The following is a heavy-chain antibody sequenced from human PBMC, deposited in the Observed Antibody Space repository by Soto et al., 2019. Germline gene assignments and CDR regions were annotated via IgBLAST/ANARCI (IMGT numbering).Heavy chain of an antibody. CDR3: ARTRYCSTTSCYLDY. D-gene: IGHD2-2*01. Sequence: SETLSLTCIVSGGSITSYYWSWIRQPPGKGLEWIGYISYTGSTNHNPSLKSRVTISEGTSKSQFSLKLNSVTAADTAVYYCARTRYCSTTSCYLDYWGQGTLVTVS. CDR2: ISYTGST. V-gene: IGHV4-59*01. J-gene: IGHJ4*02. CDR1: GGSITSYY.